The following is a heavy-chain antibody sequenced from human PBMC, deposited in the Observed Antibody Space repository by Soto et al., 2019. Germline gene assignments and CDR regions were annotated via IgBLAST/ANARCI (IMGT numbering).Heavy chain of an antibody. Sequence: PGGSLRLSCAASGFTFSSYAMSWVRQAPGKGLEWVSAISGSGGSTYYADSVKGRFTISRDNSKNTLYLQMNSLRAEDTAVYYCAKDLGDYYDSSGYLAWGQGTLVTVSS. J-gene: IGHJ5*02. V-gene: IGHV3-23*01. D-gene: IGHD3-22*01. CDR1: GFTFSSYA. CDR3: AKDLGDYYDSSGYLA. CDR2: ISGSGGST.